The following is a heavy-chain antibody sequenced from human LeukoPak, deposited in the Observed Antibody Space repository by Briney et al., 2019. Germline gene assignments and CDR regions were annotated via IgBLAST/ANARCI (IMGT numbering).Heavy chain of an antibody. CDR1: GGTFSSYA. CDR3: AVPAAIDYYYYYYMDV. Sequence: ASVKVSCKASGGTFSSYAISWVRQAPRQGLEWMGGIIPIFGTANYAQKFQGRVTITTDESTSTAYMELSSLRSEDTAVYYCAVPAAIDYYYYYYMDVWGKGTTVTVSS. J-gene: IGHJ6*03. D-gene: IGHD2-2*01. CDR2: IIPIFGTA. V-gene: IGHV1-69*05.